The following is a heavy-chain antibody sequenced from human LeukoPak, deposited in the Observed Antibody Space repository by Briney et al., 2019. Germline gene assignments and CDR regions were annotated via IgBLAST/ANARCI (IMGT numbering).Heavy chain of an antibody. CDR1: GFTFSDHY. CDR2: ISGSSSGI. CDR3: ARGLRGATNAFDI. D-gene: IGHD1-26*01. Sequence: GGSLRLSCAVSGFTFSDHYMRWIRQASGKGLVWVSYISGSSSGIYSADSVRGRFTSSRDNAKNSLYLQMKGLSAEDTAVYYCARGLRGATNAFDIWGQGTMVTVSS. J-gene: IGHJ3*02. V-gene: IGHV3-11*01.